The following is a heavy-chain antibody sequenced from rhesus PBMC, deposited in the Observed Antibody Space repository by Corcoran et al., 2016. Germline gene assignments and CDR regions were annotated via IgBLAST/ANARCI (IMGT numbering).Heavy chain of an antibody. CDR3: ATLPGWSNWYGLDS. CDR1: GLTFSSYG. Sequence: EVQLVESGGGLVHPGGSRRLSCVASGLTFSSYGLHWVRQAPEKGLEWVAVISYDGSKTYYAYSMKDRFTISRDNSKNMLYLQMNNLKLEDTAVYYCATLPGWSNWYGLDSWGQGVVVTVSS. D-gene: IGHD6S26*01. CDR2: ISYDGSKT. J-gene: IGHJ6*01. V-gene: IGHV3-54*02.